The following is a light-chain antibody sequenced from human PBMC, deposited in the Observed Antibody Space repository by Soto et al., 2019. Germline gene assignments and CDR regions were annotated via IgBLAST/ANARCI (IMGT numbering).Light chain of an antibody. CDR3: QQYNNWPPIT. Sequence: DIVLTQSPATLSLSPGERATLSCGASQSVSSSRLAWYQQKPGQAPRLLIYGASTRATGIPATFSGSGSGTEFTLTISSLQSEDFAVYYCQQYNNWPPITFGQGTRLEIK. CDR2: GAS. J-gene: IGKJ5*01. CDR1: QSVSSSR. V-gene: IGKV3-15*01.